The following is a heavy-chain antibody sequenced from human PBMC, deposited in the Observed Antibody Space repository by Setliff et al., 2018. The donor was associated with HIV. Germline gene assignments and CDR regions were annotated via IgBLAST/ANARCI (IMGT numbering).Heavy chain of an antibody. CDR3: ARGAWYTSGWYSSRYMDV. V-gene: IGHV1-8*02. J-gene: IGHJ6*03. CDR2: MNPNSGNT. CDR1: GYTFTSSD. D-gene: IGHD6-19*01. Sequence: ASVKVSCKASGYTFTSSDINWVRQAPGQGLEWMGWMNPNSGNTGYAQKSQGRVTLTRHTSIGTAYMELNSLRSEDTAVYYCARGAWYTSGWYSSRYMDVWGKGTTVTSP.